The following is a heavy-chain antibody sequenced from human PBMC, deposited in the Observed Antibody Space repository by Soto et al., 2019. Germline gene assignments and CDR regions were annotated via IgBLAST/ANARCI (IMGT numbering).Heavy chain of an antibody. CDR3: ARDSTTYLHAFDI. CDR2: IIPILGIA. J-gene: IGHJ3*02. D-gene: IGHD1-1*01. V-gene: IGHV1-69*08. Sequence: QVQLVQSGAEVKKPGSSVKVSCKASGGTFSSYTISWVRQAPGQGLEWMGRIIPILGIANYAQKFQGRVTITADKSTSTAYMELSSLRSEDTAVYYCARDSTTYLHAFDIWGQGTMVTVSS. CDR1: GGTFSSYT.